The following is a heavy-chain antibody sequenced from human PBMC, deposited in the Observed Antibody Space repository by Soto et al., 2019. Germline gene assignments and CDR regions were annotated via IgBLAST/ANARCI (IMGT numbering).Heavy chain of an antibody. CDR1: GGTFSSYA. CDR2: IIPIFGTA. CDR3: ARDLGRIAGDRGGFDP. V-gene: IGHV1-69*01. J-gene: IGHJ5*02. Sequence: QVQLVQSGAEVKKPGSSVKVACKASGGTFSSYAISWVRQAPGQGLEWMGGIIPIFGTANYAQKFQGRVTITADESTSTAYMELSSLRSEDTAVYYCARDLGRIAGDRGGFDPWGQGTLVSVSS. D-gene: IGHD6-13*01.